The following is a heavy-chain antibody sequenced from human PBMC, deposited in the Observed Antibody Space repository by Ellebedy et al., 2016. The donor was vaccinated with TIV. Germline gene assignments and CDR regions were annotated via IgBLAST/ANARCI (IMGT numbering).Heavy chain of an antibody. CDR3: ARDGRFGVVLPITMYFDY. J-gene: IGHJ4*02. Sequence: PGGSLRLSCAASGFTFSSYAMHWVRQAPGKGLEWVAVIWSDGSNKYYADSVKGRFTISRDNSKNTLYLQMNSLRAEDTAVYYCARDGRFGVVLPITMYFDYWGQGTLVTVSS. CDR1: GFTFSSYA. CDR2: IWSDGSNK. D-gene: IGHD3-3*01. V-gene: IGHV3-33*08.